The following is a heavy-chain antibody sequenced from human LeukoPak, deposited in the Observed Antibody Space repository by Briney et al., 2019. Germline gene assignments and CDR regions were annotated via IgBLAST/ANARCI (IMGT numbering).Heavy chain of an antibody. CDR1: GFTFSGYW. J-gene: IGHJ4*02. D-gene: IGHD5-18*01. Sequence: GGSLRLSCAASGFTFSGYWMSWVRQAPGKGREWVANIKPDGSDKYYVDSVKGRFTISRENAKNSLYLHMNSLRAEDTAVYYCARDRIQLWSHDYWRQGTLVSVS. CDR3: ARDRIQLWSHDY. CDR2: IKPDGSDK. V-gene: IGHV3-7*04.